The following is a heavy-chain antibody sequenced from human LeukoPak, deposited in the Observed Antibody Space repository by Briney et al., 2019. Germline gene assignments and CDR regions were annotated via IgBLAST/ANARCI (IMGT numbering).Heavy chain of an antibody. J-gene: IGHJ6*03. V-gene: IGHV7-4-1*02. CDR2: INTNTGNP. Sequence: GASVKVSCKASGYTFSSYAMHWVRQAPGQGLEWMGWINTNTGNPTYAQGFTGRFVFSLDTSVSTAYLQISSLKAEDTAVYYCARKRSRYYYYMDVWGKGTTVTVSS. CDR3: ARKRSRYYYYMDV. CDR1: GYTFSSYA.